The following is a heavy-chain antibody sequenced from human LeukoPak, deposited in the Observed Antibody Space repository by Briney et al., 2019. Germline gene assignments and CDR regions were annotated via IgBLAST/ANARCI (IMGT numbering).Heavy chain of an antibody. CDR1: GGSISSGSYY. V-gene: IGHV4-39*01. D-gene: IGHD4-23*01. Sequence: SETLSLTCTVSGGSISSGSYYWGWIRQPPGKGLEWIGTIYYSGSTYYNPSLKSRVTISVDTSKNQFSLKLNSVTAADTAVYYWGRPPNIGNYGGCSTPGGRGPLVPVPS. CDR3: GRPPNIGNYGGCSTP. J-gene: IGHJ5*02. CDR2: IYYSGST.